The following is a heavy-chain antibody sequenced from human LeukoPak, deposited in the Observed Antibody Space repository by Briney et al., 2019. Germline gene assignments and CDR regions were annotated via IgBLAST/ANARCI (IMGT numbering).Heavy chain of an antibody. CDR3: ARRGRTAVAGTWYFDY. D-gene: IGHD6-19*01. V-gene: IGHV4-59*08. CDR2: IYYSGST. CDR1: GGSISSYY. J-gene: IGHJ4*02. Sequence: SETLSLTCTVSGGSISSYYWSWIRQPPGKGLEWIGYIYYSGSTNYNPSLKSRVTISVDTSKNQFSLKLSSVTAADTAVYYCARRGRTAVAGTWYFDYWGQGTLVTVSS.